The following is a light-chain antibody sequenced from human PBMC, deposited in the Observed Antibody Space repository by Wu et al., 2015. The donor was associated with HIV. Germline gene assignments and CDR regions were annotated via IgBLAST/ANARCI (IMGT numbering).Light chain of an antibody. CDR3: QQLNSFPLT. J-gene: IGKJ5*01. CDR1: QDIFPY. V-gene: IGKV1-13*02. CDR2: DAS. Sequence: AIQLTQSPSSLSASIGDRVNITCRASQDIFPYLAWYQQTPGKAPRVPIYDASTLQSGVSSRFSGSGSGADFTLTISGLQREDFAVYFCQQLNSFPLTFGQGSRLEI.